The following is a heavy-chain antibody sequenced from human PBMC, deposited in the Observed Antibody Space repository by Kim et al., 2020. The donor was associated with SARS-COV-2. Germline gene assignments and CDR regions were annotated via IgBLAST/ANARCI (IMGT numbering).Heavy chain of an antibody. D-gene: IGHD1-1*01. CDR1: GFALTTYE. CDR3: AREVDNWDFDY. J-gene: IGHJ4*02. V-gene: IGHV1-8*01. Sequence: ASVKVSCKASGFALTTYEINWVRQAPGQGLEWMVWMDPHSGKTGYAQKCQGRVTMTRSTSINTAYIDLRRLRFEDTAIYYCAREVDNWDFDYWGQGTLVTVSS. CDR2: MDPHSGKT.